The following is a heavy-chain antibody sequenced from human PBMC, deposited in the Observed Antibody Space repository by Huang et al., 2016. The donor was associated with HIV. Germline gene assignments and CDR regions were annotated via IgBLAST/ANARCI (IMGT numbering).Heavy chain of an antibody. D-gene: IGHD1-26*01. Sequence: QVQLVESGGGVVQPGRSLRLSCAAFGFTFNKFDMHWFRQAPGKGLEWVAIISYDGSSKDHADSVKGRFTSSRDNSKNTVYLQMNSLRVEDTAVYYCAKDGRGSGTYYDYFEYWGQGTLVTVSS. V-gene: IGHV3-30*18. CDR3: AKDGRGSGTYYDYFEY. J-gene: IGHJ4*02. CDR2: ISYDGSSK. CDR1: GFTFNKFD.